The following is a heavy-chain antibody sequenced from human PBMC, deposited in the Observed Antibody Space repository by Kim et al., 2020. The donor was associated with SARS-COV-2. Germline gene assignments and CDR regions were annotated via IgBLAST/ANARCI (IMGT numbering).Heavy chain of an antibody. Sequence: SETLSLTCTVSGGSISSYYWSWIRQPPGKGLEWIGYIYYSGSTNYNPSLKSRVTISVDTSKKKFSLKLSSVTAADTAVYYCASAKGDIWGSYPPIFDYWGQGTLVTVSS. CDR2: IYYSGST. CDR1: GGSISSYY. CDR3: ASAKGDIWGSYPPIFDY. V-gene: IGHV4-59*01. J-gene: IGHJ4*02. D-gene: IGHD3-16*01.